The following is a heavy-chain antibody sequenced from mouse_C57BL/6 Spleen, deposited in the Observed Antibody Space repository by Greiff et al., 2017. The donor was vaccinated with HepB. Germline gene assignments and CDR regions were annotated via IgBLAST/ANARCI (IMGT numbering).Heavy chain of an antibody. J-gene: IGHJ1*03. Sequence: EVQLQQSGPELVKPGASVKIPCKASGYTFTDYNMDWVKQSHGKSLEWIGDINPNNGGTIYNQKFKGKATLTVDKSSSTAYMELRSLTSEDTAVYYCARKDYDGYPDWYFDVWGTGTTVTVSS. V-gene: IGHV1-18*01. CDR3: ARKDYDGYPDWYFDV. CDR1: GYTFTDYN. CDR2: INPNNGGT. D-gene: IGHD2-3*01.